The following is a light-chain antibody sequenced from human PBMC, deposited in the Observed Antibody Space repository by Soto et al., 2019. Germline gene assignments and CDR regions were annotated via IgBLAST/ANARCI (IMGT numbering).Light chain of an antibody. V-gene: IGKV2D-29*01. Sequence: EIVLTQTPLSLSVTPGQPASLSCKSRQSLPQSLNWCLQRPGQPPHLLISDVSNRLSGVPDRFGGSGSGTNVKLTISRVEPEEVGVYYCMQGHQPPYTFGQGTKREIK. J-gene: IGKJ2*01. CDR1: QSLPQS. CDR2: DVS. CDR3: MQGHQPPYT.